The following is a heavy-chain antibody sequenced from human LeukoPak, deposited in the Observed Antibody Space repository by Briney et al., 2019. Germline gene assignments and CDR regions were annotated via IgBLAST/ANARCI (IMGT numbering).Heavy chain of an antibody. CDR2: IYPGDSGT. V-gene: IGHV5-51*01. J-gene: IGHJ3*02. CDR3: ARPRMSGSFGAFDI. D-gene: IGHD1-26*01. CDR1: GYSFPTYW. Sequence: GESLKISCKGPGYSFPTYWIAWVRQMPGKGLEWMGIIYPGDSGTRYSPSFQGQVTISADKSISTAYLQWSSLKASDIAMYYCARPRMSGSFGAFDIWGQGTMVTVSP.